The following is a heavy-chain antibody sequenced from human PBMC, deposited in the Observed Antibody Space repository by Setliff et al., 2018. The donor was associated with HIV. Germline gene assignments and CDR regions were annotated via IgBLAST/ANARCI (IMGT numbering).Heavy chain of an antibody. J-gene: IGHJ4*02. V-gene: IGHV1-2*02. D-gene: IGHD3-16*02. CDR3: ARRLTLGGLVVSFDS. Sequence: GASVKVSCKTSGYTFAGYHMHWVRQAPGQGLEWMGWLNPSSGGTNYAQKFQGRVTMTRDTSNSTAYLELNSMISDDTAVYFSARRLTLGGLVVSFDSWGQRTVVTVSS. CDR1: GYTFAGYH. CDR2: LNPSSGGT.